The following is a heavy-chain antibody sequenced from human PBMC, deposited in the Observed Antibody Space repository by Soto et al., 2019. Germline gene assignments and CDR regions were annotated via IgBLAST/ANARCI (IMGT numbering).Heavy chain of an antibody. D-gene: IGHD3-3*01. J-gene: IGHJ4*02. Sequence: QVQLVQSGAEVKKPEASVKVSCKASGYTFTSYGISWVRQAPGQRLEWIGWISAYNGNTNYAQKLQGRVTMTTDTSTSTAYMELRSLRSDDTAVYYCARIYYDFWSGYYTPEWYFDYWGQGTLVTVSS. V-gene: IGHV1-18*01. CDR1: GYTFTSYG. CDR2: ISAYNGNT. CDR3: ARIYYDFWSGYYTPEWYFDY.